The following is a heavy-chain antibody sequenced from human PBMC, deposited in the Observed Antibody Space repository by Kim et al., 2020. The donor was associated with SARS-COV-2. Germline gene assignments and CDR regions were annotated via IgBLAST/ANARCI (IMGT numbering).Heavy chain of an antibody. V-gene: IGHV4-59*01. CDR3: ARTSAIAAAGT. Sequence: SETLSLTCTVSGGSISSYYWSWIRQPPGKGLEWIGYIYYSGSTNYNPSLKSRVTISVDTSKNQFSLKLSSVTAADTAVYYCARTSAIAAAGTWGQGTLVTVSS. CDR2: IYYSGST. CDR1: GGSISSYY. J-gene: IGHJ5*02. D-gene: IGHD6-13*01.